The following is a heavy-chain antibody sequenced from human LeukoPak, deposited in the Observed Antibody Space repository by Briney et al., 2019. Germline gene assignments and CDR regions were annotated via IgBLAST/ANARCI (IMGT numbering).Heavy chain of an antibody. CDR1: GFTFSTYA. Sequence: GGSLRPSCAASGFTFSTYAMSWVRQAPGKGLEWVSVIYSGGSTYYADSVKGRFTISRDNSKNTLYLQMNSLRAEDTAVYYCARVPYSSSWSPFDYWGQGTLVTVSS. D-gene: IGHD6-13*01. CDR3: ARVPYSSSWSPFDY. J-gene: IGHJ4*02. V-gene: IGHV3-53*01. CDR2: IYSGGST.